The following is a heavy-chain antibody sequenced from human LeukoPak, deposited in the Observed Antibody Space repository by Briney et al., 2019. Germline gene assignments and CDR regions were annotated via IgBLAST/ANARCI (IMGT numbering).Heavy chain of an antibody. V-gene: IGHV4-59*01. Sequence: SETLSLTCAVSGGSISGYKWTWVRRPPGKGLEWIGYIYDSGSTNYNSSLTSRVTISVDTSKNQFSLSLTSVTAADTAIYYCAIYWSGFDHWGQGTQVTVSS. D-gene: IGHD2-15*01. CDR3: AIYWSGFDH. CDR1: GGSISGYK. J-gene: IGHJ4*02. CDR2: IYDSGST.